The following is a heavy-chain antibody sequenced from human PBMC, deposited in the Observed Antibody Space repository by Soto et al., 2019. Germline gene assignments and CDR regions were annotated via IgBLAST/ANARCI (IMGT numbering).Heavy chain of an antibody. CDR1: GYAFAYYY. CDR2: INPNSGGT. Sequence: QVQLVQSGAEVKKPGASVKVSCKASGYAFAYYYMHWVRQAPGQGLEWMGWINPNSGGTNYAQKFQGWVTMTRDTSISTAYMELYWDDTAVNYCARAYSSSDDFDYWGQRTLVTVSS. J-gene: IGHJ4*02. CDR3: ARAYSSSDDFDY. D-gene: IGHD3-22*01. V-gene: IGHV1-2*04.